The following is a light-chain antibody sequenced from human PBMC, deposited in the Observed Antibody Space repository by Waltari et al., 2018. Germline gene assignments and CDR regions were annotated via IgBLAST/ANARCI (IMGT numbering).Light chain of an antibody. CDR2: ALS. V-gene: IGKV1-39*01. CDR3: QQSYSTPYT. CDR1: QSISTY. J-gene: IGKJ2*01. Sequence: DIQMTQSPSSLSASVGDRVTITCRASQSISTYLNWYQQKPGKAPKVLIYALSSLQSGVPSRFSGSGSGTDFTLTISSLQPEDFATYHCQQSYSTPYTFGQGTKLEIK.